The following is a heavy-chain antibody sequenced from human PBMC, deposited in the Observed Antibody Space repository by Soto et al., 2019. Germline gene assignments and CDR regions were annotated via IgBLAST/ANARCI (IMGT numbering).Heavy chain of an antibody. CDR2: VNWNGGST. D-gene: IGHD3-3*01. CDR1: GFTFDDYG. J-gene: IGHJ4*02. Sequence: GGSLRLSCAASGFTFDDYGMSWVRQVPGKGLEWVSGVNWNGGSTGYVESVKGRFTISRDNAKNSLYLLMNSLRAEGTALYYCARVPRYDFWSGFDYWGQGTVVTVSS. CDR3: ARVPRYDFWSGFDY. V-gene: IGHV3-20*04.